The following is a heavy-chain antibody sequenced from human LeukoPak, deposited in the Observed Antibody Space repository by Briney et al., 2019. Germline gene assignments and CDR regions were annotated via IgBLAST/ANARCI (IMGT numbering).Heavy chain of an antibody. CDR2: INYSGNT. Sequence: SETLSLTCTVSGGPISSYYWSWIRQPPGKGLEWIGYINYSGNTNYNPSLKSRVSTSVDTSKNQFSLKLSSVTAADTAVYYCARQGIAAYYFDYWGQGTLVTVSS. CDR3: ARQGIAAYYFDY. V-gene: IGHV4-59*08. J-gene: IGHJ4*02. CDR1: GGPISSYY. D-gene: IGHD6-25*01.